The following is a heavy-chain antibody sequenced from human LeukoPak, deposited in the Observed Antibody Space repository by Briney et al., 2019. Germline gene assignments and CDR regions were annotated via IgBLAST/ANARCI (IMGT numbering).Heavy chain of an antibody. V-gene: IGHV3-20*04. J-gene: IGHJ4*02. CDR3: ARERMRLFGDH. CDR2: INWNGGST. D-gene: IGHD3-3*01. CDR1: GFTFGDYG. Sequence: GGSLRLSCAASGFTFGDYGMSWVRPAPGKGLEWVSGINWNGGSTGYADSVKGRFTISRDNAKNSVYLQMNSLRAEDTAVYYCARERMRLFGDHWGQGTLVTVSS.